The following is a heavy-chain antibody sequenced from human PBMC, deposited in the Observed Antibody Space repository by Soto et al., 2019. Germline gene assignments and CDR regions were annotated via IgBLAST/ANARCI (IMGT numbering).Heavy chain of an antibody. CDR2: IYYSGSA. D-gene: IGHD6-19*01. J-gene: IGHJ3*02. CDR1: GGSISSSSYY. V-gene: IGHV4-39*01. CDR3: ARFSSGWSNDFDI. Sequence: QLQLQESGPGLVKPSETLSLTCTVSGGSISSSSYYWGWIRQSPGKGLEWIGNIYYSGSAYYNPSLKSRVTISVDTSKNQFSLKLSSVTAADTAVYYCARFSSGWSNDFDIWGQGTMVTVSS.